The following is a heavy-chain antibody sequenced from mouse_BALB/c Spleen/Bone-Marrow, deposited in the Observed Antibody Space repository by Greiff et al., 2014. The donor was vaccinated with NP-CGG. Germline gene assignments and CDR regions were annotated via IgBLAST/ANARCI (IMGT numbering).Heavy chain of an antibody. D-gene: IGHD5-1-1*01. Sequence: EVQRVESGPELVKPGASVKMSCKASGYTFTSYVMHWVKQKPGQGLEWIGYINPYNDGTKYNEKFKGKATLTSDESSSTAYMELSSLTSEDSAVYYCARWRYPYAMDYWGQGTSVTVSS. CDR2: INPYNDGT. J-gene: IGHJ4*01. CDR1: GYTFTSYV. V-gene: IGHV1-14*01. CDR3: ARWRYPYAMDY.